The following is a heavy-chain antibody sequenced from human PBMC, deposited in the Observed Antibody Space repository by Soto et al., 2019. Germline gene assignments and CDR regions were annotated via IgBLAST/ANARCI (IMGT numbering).Heavy chain of an antibody. Sequence: QVQLQESGPGLVKPSETLSLTCTVSGGSISSYYWSWIRQPPGKGLEWMGYIYYSGSTNYNPSLKSRVTISVDTSKNQFSLKLSSVTAADTAVYYCARGLERGYSGYDYGWFDPWGQGTLVTVSS. CDR3: ARGLERGYSGYDYGWFDP. CDR2: IYYSGST. CDR1: GGSISSYY. V-gene: IGHV4-59*01. J-gene: IGHJ5*02. D-gene: IGHD5-12*01.